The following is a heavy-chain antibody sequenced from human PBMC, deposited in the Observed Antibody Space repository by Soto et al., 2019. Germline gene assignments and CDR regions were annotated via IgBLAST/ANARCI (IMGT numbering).Heavy chain of an antibody. Sequence: QVQLRESGPGLVKPSETLSLTCTVSSGSIRSYYWSWIRQPPGKGLEWIGYIYDNGNTNYNSSLKSRLTISIDPSKSQFSLKLNSVTAADTAVYFCARGTSGSHWPFDYWGQGTLVTVSS. D-gene: IGHD1-26*01. J-gene: IGHJ4*02. CDR3: ARGTSGSHWPFDY. CDR1: SGSIRSYY. CDR2: IYDNGNT. V-gene: IGHV4-59*01.